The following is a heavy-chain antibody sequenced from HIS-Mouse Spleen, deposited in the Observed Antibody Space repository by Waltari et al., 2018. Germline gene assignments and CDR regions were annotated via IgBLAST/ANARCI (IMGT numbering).Heavy chain of an antibody. V-gene: IGHV3-33*01. J-gene: IGHJ6*02. D-gene: IGHD6-13*01. CDR1: GVTFSSYG. CDR2: IWYDGSNK. Sequence: QVQLVESGGGVVQPGRSLRLSCAGSGVTFSSYGMHWARRAPGQGLEWVAVIWYDGSNKYYADSVKGRFTISRDNSKNTLYLQMNSLRAEDTAVYYCARDPSAAGNYYYYYGMDVWGQGTTVTVSS. CDR3: ARDPSAAGNYYYYYGMDV.